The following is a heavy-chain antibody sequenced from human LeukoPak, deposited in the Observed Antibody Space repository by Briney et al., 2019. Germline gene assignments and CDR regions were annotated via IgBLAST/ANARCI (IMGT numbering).Heavy chain of an antibody. D-gene: IGHD6-19*01. J-gene: IGHJ4*02. V-gene: IGHV4-39*01. CDR1: GGSISSSSYY. CDR2: IYYSGSS. Sequence: SETLSLTCTVSGGSISSSSYYWGWIRQPPGKGLEWIGSIYYSGSSYYNPSLKSRVTISVDTSKNEFSLNLRSVTAADTAVYYCARTAGIAVAGSRQYFDYWGQGMLVTVSS. CDR3: ARTAGIAVAGSRQYFDY.